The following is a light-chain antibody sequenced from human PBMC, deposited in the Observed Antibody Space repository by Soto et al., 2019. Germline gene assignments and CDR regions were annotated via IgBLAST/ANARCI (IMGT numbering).Light chain of an antibody. J-gene: IGKJ1*01. CDR3: QQYDTSPRT. CDR1: QTLSSGY. Sequence: EIVLTQSPGTLSLSPGERATLSCRASQTLSSGYLAWYQQKPGQAPRILIYAASSRATGIPERFSGSGSGTDFTLTISRLEPEDFAMYYCQQYDTSPRTFGQGTKVDIK. V-gene: IGKV3-20*01. CDR2: AAS.